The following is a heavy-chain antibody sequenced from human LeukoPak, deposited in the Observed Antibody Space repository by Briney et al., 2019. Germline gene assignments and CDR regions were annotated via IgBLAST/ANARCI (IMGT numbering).Heavy chain of an antibody. CDR3: ASHPSDHYYYYGMDV. D-gene: IGHD3-10*01. CDR2: INPSGGST. CDR1: GYTFTSYY. J-gene: IGHJ6*02. Sequence: GASVKVSCKASGYTFTSYYMHWVRQAPGQGLEWMGIINPSGGSTSYAQKFQGRVTMTRDTSTSTVYMELSSLRSEDTAVYYCASHPSDHYYYYGMDVWGQGTTVTVSS. V-gene: IGHV1-46*01.